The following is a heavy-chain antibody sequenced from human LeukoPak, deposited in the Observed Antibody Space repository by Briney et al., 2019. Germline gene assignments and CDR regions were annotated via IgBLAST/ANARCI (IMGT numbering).Heavy chain of an antibody. J-gene: IGHJ4*02. CDR2: ISGSGGST. D-gene: IGHD3-10*01. CDR1: GFTFSSYA. Sequence: GGSLRLSCAASGFTFSSYAMSWVRQAPGKGLEWVSAISGSGGSTYYADSVEGRFTISRDNSKNTLYLQMNSLRAEDTAVYYCANARITMVRGVIENFDYWGQGTLVTVSS. CDR3: ANARITMVRGVIENFDY. V-gene: IGHV3-23*01.